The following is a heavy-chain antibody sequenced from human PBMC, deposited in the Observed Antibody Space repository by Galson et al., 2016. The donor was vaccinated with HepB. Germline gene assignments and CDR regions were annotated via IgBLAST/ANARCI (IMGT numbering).Heavy chain of an antibody. J-gene: IGHJ4*02. CDR3: ARDRGYSGWSYFDC. D-gene: IGHD6-19*01. CDR2: IKQDGTEE. V-gene: IGHV3-7*03. Sequence: SLRLSCAASAFTFRSFWMSWVRQAPGKGLEWVANIKQDGTEEYYMDSVKGRFTISRDNAKNSLYLQMNSLRADDTAVYYCARDRGYSGWSYFDCWGQGTLVTVSS. CDR1: AFTFRSFW.